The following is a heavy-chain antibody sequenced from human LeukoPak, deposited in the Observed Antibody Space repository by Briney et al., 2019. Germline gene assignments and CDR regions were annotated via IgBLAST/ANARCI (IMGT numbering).Heavy chain of an antibody. V-gene: IGHV3-53*01. Sequence: GGSLRLSCAASGFTVSSNYMSWVRHAPGKGLEWVSVIYSSDSTYYADSVKGRFTISRDNSKNTLYLQMNSLRAEDTAVYYCARGNWNYPFDYWGQGTLVTVSS. CDR2: IYSSDST. J-gene: IGHJ4*02. CDR3: ARGNWNYPFDY. D-gene: IGHD1-7*01. CDR1: GFTVSSNY.